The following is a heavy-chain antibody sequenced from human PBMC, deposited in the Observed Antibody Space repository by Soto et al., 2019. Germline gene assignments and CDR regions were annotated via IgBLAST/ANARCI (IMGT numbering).Heavy chain of an antibody. V-gene: IGHV3-30-3*02. D-gene: IGHD3-10*01. J-gene: IGHJ4*02. CDR1: GFTLISFA. CDR3: AKSSSGLRDYFDS. CDR2: TSYDGLNT. Sequence: GGSLRLSFAASGFTLISFAMHWVRQAPGKGLEWVATTSYDGLNTFYGESVRGRFSISRDTSKNTLFLQMDSLKPEDTAVYFCAKSSSGLRDYFDSWGRGTLVTVSS.